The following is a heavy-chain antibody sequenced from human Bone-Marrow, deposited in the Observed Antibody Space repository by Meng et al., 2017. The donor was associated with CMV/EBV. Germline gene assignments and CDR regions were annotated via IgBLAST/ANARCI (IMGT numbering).Heavy chain of an antibody. V-gene: IGHV4-59*01. CDR3: AGGKLGYQLLLDY. J-gene: IGHJ4*02. CDR2: IYYSGST. CDR1: GGSISSYY. Sequence: SETLSLTCTVSGGSISSYYWSWIRQPPGKGLEWIGYIYYSGSTNYNPSLKSRVTISVDTSKNQFPLKLSSVTAADTAVYYCAGGKLGYQLLLDYWGQGTLGTVSS. D-gene: IGHD2-2*01.